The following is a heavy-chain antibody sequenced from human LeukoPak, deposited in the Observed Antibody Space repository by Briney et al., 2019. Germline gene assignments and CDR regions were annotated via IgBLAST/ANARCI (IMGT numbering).Heavy chain of an antibody. Sequence: GGTLRLSCAASGYTFSSSSMSWVRQAPGTGRVWVSAISESGSHTYYTDSVQGRFIISRDKSKNALYLQMSSLRAEDTALYYCAKELAPQPLTGLDAFDMWGQGKMVTVS. J-gene: IGHJ3*02. V-gene: IGHV3-23*01. CDR1: GYTFSSSS. CDR2: ISESGSHT. CDR3: AKELAPQPLTGLDAFDM. D-gene: IGHD1-1*01.